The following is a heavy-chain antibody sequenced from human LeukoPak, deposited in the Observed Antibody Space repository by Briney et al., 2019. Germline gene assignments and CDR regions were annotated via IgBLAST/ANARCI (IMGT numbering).Heavy chain of an antibody. CDR2: ISSSSSHI. CDR1: GFTFSSYS. D-gene: IGHD1-26*01. CDR3: ARDAEGWAL. V-gene: IGHV3-21*01. Sequence: GGSLRLSCAASGFTFSSYSMNWVRQAPGKGLEWVSSISSSSSHIYYADSVKGRFTISRDNAKNSLYLQMNSLRAEDTAVYYCARDAEGWALWGQGTLVTVSS. J-gene: IGHJ4*02.